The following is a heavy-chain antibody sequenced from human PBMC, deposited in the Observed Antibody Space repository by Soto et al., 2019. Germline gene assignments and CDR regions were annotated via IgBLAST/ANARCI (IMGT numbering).Heavy chain of an antibody. CDR2: ISSRTSTI. D-gene: IGHD1-1*01. Sequence: GESLKISCAASGFSFNTYSMNWVRQAPGKGLEWVSYISSRTSTIYYADSVRGRFTISRDNAKNSLYLQMNSLRAEDTAIYYCASYNWNDVKAFDFWGQGTMVTVSS. V-gene: IGHV3-48*01. CDR3: ASYNWNDVKAFDF. CDR1: GFSFNTYS. J-gene: IGHJ3*01.